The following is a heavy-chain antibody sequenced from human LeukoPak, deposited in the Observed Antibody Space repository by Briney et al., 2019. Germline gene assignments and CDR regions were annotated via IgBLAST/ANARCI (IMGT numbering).Heavy chain of an antibody. CDR1: GFTFSSYA. V-gene: IGHV3-23*01. CDR2: ISGSGGSR. Sequence: GGSLRLSCAASGFTFSSYAMTWVRQAPGKGLEWVSSISGSGGSRDYADSVKGRLTISRDNSKNTLYLQMTSLRAEDTAVYYCAKGKKGSAITMIVVVRNAEYFQHWGQGTLVTVSS. D-gene: IGHD3-22*01. J-gene: IGHJ1*01. CDR3: AKGKKGSAITMIVVVRNAEYFQH.